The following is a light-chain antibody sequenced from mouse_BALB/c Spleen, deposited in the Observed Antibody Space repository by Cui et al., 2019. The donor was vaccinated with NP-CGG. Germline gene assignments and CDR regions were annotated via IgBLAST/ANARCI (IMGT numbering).Light chain of an antibody. CDR1: PRAVTTSNY. CDR3: ALWYSNHWV. J-gene: IGLJ1*01. Sequence: QAVVTQASAPTTSPGETVTLTCRSSPRAVTTSNYANWVQEKPDHLFTGLIGGTNNRVPGVPARFSGSLIGDKAALTITGAQTEDEAIYFCALWYSNHWVFGGGTKLTVL. V-gene: IGLV1*01. CDR2: GTN.